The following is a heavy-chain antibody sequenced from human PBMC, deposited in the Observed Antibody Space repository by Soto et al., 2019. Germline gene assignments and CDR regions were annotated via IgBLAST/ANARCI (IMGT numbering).Heavy chain of an antibody. D-gene: IGHD1-26*01. J-gene: IGHJ3*02. Sequence: ASVKVSCKASGYTFPSYGISWVRQAPGQGLEWMGWISAYNGNTNYAQKLQGRVTMTTDTSTSTAYMELSSLRSEDTAVYYCARDRGWELPDAFDIWGQGTMVTVSS. CDR2: ISAYNGNT. V-gene: IGHV1-18*01. CDR3: ARDRGWELPDAFDI. CDR1: GYTFPSYG.